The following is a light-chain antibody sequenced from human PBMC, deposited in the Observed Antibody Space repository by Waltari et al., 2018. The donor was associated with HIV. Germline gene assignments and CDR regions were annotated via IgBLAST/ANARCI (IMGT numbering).Light chain of an antibody. J-gene: IGLJ2*01. CDR3: CSYAGSESSEV. CDR2: DVT. Sequence: QSALTQPASVSGSPGQSITISCTGTSSNIGANNYVSWYQQPPGKAPKLIIYDVTKRPAGVSNRFSGSKSGNTASLTSSGLQAEDEADYHCCSYAGSESSEVFGGGTKLTVL. CDR1: SSNIGANNY. V-gene: IGLV2-23*02.